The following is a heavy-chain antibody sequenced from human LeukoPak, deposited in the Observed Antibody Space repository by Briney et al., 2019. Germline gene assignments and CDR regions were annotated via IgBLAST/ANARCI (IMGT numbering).Heavy chain of an antibody. CDR1: GYTFSNYW. CDR3: ARHESLYSPHD. Sequence: GESLKISCNGSGYTFSNYWIGWVRQMPGKGLEWMGIIYPGDSDTRYSPSFQGQVTISADKSISTAYLHWSSLKASDTAMYYCARHESLYSPHDWGQGSLVTVSS. D-gene: IGHD6-13*01. V-gene: IGHV5-51*01. CDR2: IYPGDSDT. J-gene: IGHJ4*02.